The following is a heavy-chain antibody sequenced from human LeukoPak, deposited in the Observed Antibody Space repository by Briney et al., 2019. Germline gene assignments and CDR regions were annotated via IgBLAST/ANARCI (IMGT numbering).Heavy chain of an antibody. CDR1: GFTFGDYA. CDR2: IRSKSYGWTT. V-gene: IGHV3-49*04. J-gene: IGHJ4*02. CDR3: SRDSREGGIAAV. D-gene: IGHD6-13*01. Sequence: GGSLRLSCTASGFTFGDYAISWVRQAPGRGLEWVGFIRSKSYGWTTEYAASVKGRFTFSRDDSKSIAYLEMNSLKTEDTAVYYCSRDSREGGIAAVWGQGTLVTVSS.